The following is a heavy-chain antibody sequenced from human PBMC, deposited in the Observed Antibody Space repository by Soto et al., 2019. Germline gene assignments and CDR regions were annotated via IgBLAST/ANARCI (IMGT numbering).Heavy chain of an antibody. CDR2: IWYDGSNK. D-gene: IGHD2-21*02. Sequence: GGSLRLSCAPSGFTFNTYGMHWVRQAPGKGLEWVAIIWYDGSNKYYADSVKGRFTISRDNSKNTLSLQMNSLRAEDTALYYCARSDCTGAYCYSWPFNYGVDVWGQGTPVTVSS. J-gene: IGHJ6*02. V-gene: IGHV3-33*08. CDR1: GFTFNTYG. CDR3: ARSDCTGAYCYSWPFNYGVDV.